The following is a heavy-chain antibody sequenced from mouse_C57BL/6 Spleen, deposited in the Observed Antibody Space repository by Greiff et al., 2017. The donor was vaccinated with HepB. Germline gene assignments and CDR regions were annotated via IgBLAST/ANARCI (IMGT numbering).Heavy chain of an antibody. V-gene: IGHV1-4*01. D-gene: IGHD2-1*01. CDR3: AREGNRGFAY. J-gene: IGHJ3*01. CDR2: INPSSGYT. CDR1: GYTFTSYT. Sequence: QVQLKESGAELARPGASVKMSCKASGYTFTSYTMHWVKQRPGQGLEWIGYINPSSGYTKYNQKFKDKATLTADKSSSTAYMQLSSLTSEDSAVYYCAREGNRGFAYWGQGTLVTVSA.